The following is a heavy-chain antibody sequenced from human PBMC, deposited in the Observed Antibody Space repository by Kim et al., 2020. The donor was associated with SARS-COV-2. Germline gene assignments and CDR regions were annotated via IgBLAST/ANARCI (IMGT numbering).Heavy chain of an antibody. CDR3: ARKGGKKGWYYFDY. V-gene: IGHV4-34*01. CDR1: GGSFSGYY. Sequence: SETLSLTCAVYGGSFSGYYWSWIRQPPGKGLEWIGEINHSGSTNYNPSLKSRVTISVDTSKNQFSLKLSSVTAADTAVYYCARKGGKKGWYYFDYWGQGT. J-gene: IGHJ4*02. D-gene: IGHD6-19*01. CDR2: INHSGST.